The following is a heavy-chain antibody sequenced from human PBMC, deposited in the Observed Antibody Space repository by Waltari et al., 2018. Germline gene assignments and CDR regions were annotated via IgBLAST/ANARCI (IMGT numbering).Heavy chain of an antibody. CDR3: TTDQGDSYTFYSFDY. J-gene: IGHJ4*02. D-gene: IGHD3-16*02. Sequence: EVQLVESGGGLVNPGGSLRLSCAASGFTFSTTWMDCVRQAPGKGLEWIARIKTQSDGGGATYYAAPVTGRFTVSRDDSKNMLYLQMSSLKTEDTAMYYCTTDQGDSYTFYSFDYWGQGTLVTVSS. V-gene: IGHV3-15*01. CDR1: GFTFSTTW. CDR2: IKTQSDGGGAT.